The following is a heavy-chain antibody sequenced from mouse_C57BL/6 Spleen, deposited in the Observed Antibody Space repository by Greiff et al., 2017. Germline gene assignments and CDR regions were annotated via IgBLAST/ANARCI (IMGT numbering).Heavy chain of an antibody. D-gene: IGHD1-1*01. Sequence: DVKLQESGPGLVKPSQSLSLPCSVTGYSITSGYYWNWIRQFPGNKLEWMGYISYDGSNNYNPSLKNRISITRDTSKNQFFLKLNSVTTEDTATYYCARDRSGFAYWGQGTLVTVSA. J-gene: IGHJ3*01. CDR1: GYSITSGYY. CDR3: ARDRSGFAY. CDR2: ISYDGSN. V-gene: IGHV3-6*01.